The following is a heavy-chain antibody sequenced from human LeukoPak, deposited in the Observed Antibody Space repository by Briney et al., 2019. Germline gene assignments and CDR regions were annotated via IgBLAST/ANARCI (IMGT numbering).Heavy chain of an antibody. CDR3: ARDGVLRDCSSTNCYYFPY. Sequence: PGGSLRLSCAASGFTFSSYSMNWVRQAPGKGLEWVSFISSSSSHIYYADSVKGRFTISRDNAKNSLYLQMNSLRAEDTAVYYCARDGVLRDCSSTNCYYFPYWGQGTLVTVSS. V-gene: IGHV3-21*01. D-gene: IGHD2-2*01. CDR2: ISSSSSHI. J-gene: IGHJ1*01. CDR1: GFTFSSYS.